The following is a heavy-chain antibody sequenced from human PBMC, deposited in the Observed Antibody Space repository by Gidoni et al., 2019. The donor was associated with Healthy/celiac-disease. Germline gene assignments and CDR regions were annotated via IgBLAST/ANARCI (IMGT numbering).Heavy chain of an antibody. CDR2: INHSGST. CDR1: GWSFSCYY. J-gene: IGHJ3*02. D-gene: IGHD6-19*01. CDR3: ARDPLRDVRLVRAVDAFDI. V-gene: IGHV4-34*01. Sequence: QVQLQQWGAGLLKPSEPLSLTCAVYGWSFSCYYWTWIRQPPGKGLEWNGEINHSGSTNYKPARKSRVTISVDTSKNQFSLKLSAVTAGDTAVYYCARDPLRDVRLVRAVDAFDIWGQGTMVTVSS.